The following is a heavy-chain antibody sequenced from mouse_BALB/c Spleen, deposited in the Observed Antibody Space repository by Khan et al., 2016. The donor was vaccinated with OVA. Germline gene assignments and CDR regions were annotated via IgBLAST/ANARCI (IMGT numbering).Heavy chain of an antibody. CDR2: IWSGGNT. CDR1: GFSLTTYG. D-gene: IGHD2-14*01. J-gene: IGHJ3*01. V-gene: IGHV2-2*01. CDR3: ARNSYMYDFTY. Sequence: QVQLQQSGPGLVQPSQSLSITCTVSGFSLTTYGVHWVRQSPGKGLEWLGLIWSGGNTAYNAAFISRLSITKDNSKSQVFFKMNSLQADDTAMYYCARNSYMYDFTYWGQGTLVTVSA.